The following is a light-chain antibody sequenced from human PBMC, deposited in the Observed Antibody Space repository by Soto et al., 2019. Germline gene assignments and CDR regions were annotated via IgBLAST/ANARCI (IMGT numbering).Light chain of an antibody. J-gene: IGLJ2*01. V-gene: IGLV2-8*01. CDR1: SSDVGGYNY. Sequence: QSALTQPPSASGSPGQSVTISCTGTSSDVGGYNYVCWYQQYTGKAPKLIISEVYKRPSGVPGRFSGSKSGNTASLTVSGLQDEDEADYYCSSYSGTNTVVFGGGTKLTVL. CDR3: SSYSGTNTVV. CDR2: EVY.